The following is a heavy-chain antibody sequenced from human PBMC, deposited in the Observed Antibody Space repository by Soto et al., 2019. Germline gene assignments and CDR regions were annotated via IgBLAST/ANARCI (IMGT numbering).Heavy chain of an antibody. D-gene: IGHD5-18*01. CDR2: IYYSGST. CDR1: GGSISSGGYY. J-gene: IGHJ4*02. CDR3: AGKQGGCCYDILFFDY. Sequence: QVQLQESGPGLVKPSQTLSLTCTVSGGSISSGGYYWSWIRQHPGKGLEWIGYIYYSGSTYYNPSLKSRVTLSEDSSKNQFPMKMSSVTAAAAAVYCWAGKQGGCCYDILFFDYGRQAPLATASS. V-gene: IGHV4-31*03.